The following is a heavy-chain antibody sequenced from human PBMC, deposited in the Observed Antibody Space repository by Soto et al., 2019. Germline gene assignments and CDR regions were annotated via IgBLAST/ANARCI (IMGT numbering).Heavy chain of an antibody. CDR1: GFTFSSYA. V-gene: IGHV3-23*01. CDR3: AKGGRCSGGSCYSSYFDY. Sequence: GGSLRLSCAASGFTFSSYAMSWVRQAPGKGLEWVSAISGSGGSTYYADSVKGRFTISRDNSKNTLYLQMNSLRAEDTAVYYCAKGGRCSGGSCYSSYFDYWGQGTLVTVSS. D-gene: IGHD2-15*01. J-gene: IGHJ4*02. CDR2: ISGSGGST.